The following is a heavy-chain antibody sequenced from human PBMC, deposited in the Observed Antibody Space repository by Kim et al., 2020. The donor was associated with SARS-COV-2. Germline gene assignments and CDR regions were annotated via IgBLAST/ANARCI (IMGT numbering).Heavy chain of an antibody. CDR2: ISGSGGST. CDR1: GFTFSSYA. V-gene: IGHV3-23*01. CDR3: AKAFSEGYDILTWFDP. J-gene: IGHJ5*02. D-gene: IGHD3-9*01. Sequence: GGSLRLSCAASGFTFSSYAMSWVRQAPGKGLEWVSAISGSGGSTYYADSVKGRFTISGDNSKNTLYLQMSSLRAEDTAVYYCAKAFSEGYDILTWFDPWGQGTLVTVSS.